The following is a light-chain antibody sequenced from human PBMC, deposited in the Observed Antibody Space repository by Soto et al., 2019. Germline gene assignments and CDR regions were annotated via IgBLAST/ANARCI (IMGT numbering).Light chain of an antibody. Sequence: DIQMTQSPSSLSASVGYRVTITCRASQDISHYLAWFQQKPGKVPKRLIFAVSNLESGVPSRFRGSGSGTEFTLTITSLQPEDFATYYCLQHNSYPWTFGQGTRLEIK. V-gene: IGKV1-17*03. CDR2: AVS. CDR1: QDISHY. J-gene: IGKJ5*01. CDR3: LQHNSYPWT.